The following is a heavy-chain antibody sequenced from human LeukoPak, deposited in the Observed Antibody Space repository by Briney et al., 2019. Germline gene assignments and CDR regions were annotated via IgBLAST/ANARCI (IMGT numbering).Heavy chain of an antibody. CDR3: ARVKRSLTRYNWFDP. Sequence: GGSLRLSCAASGFTFDDYGMSWVRQAPGKGLEWVSGINWNGGSTGYADSVKGRFTISRDNAKNSLYLQMNSLRAEDTALYYCARVKRSLTRYNWFDPWGQGTLVTVSS. V-gene: IGHV3-20*04. D-gene: IGHD4-23*01. CDR2: INWNGGST. CDR1: GFTFDDYG. J-gene: IGHJ5*02.